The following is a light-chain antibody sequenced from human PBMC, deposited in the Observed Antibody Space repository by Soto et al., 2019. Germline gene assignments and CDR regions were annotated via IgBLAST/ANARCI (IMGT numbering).Light chain of an antibody. CDR3: SSYTSSSTLEV. Sequence: QSALTQPASVSGSPGQSITISCTGTSSDVGGYNYVSWYQQHPGKAPELMIYDGSNRPSGVSNRFSGSKSGNTASLTISGLQAEDEDDYYCSSYTSSSTLEVFGGGTMLTVL. V-gene: IGLV2-14*01. J-gene: IGLJ2*01. CDR2: DGS. CDR1: SSDVGGYNY.